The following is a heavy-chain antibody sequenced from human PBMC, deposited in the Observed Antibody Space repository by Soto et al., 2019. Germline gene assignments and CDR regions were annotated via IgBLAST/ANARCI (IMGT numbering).Heavy chain of an antibody. D-gene: IGHD3-16*02. CDR3: ARPPVLSLVAGWRCDY. CDR1: GHSITSDW. CDR2: TDPPDSYA. V-gene: IGHV5-10-1*01. J-gene: IGHJ4*02. Sequence: GSLKIACKCAGHSITSDWSSWVRKMPGKGMEWMGRTDPPDSYADYSPSLQGHVRMSVDKSINTAYLQWSSLKASDSATYYCARPPVLSLVAGWRCDYWGLVTMVTVSS.